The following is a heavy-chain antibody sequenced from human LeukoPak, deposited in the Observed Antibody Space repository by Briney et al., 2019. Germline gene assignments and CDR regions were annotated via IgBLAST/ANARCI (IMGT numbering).Heavy chain of an antibody. CDR1: GGSISSYSYY. V-gene: IGHV4-39*07. CDR3: ARAGVKYDSSNYYYGRWYFDL. CDR2: IYYSGST. Sequence: PSETLSLTCTVSGGSISSYSYYWGWIRQPPGKGLEWIGSIYYSGSTYYNPSLKSRVTISIDTSKNQFSLKLSSVTAADTAVYYCARAGVKYDSSNYYYGRWYFDLWGRGTLVTVSS. D-gene: IGHD3-22*01. J-gene: IGHJ2*01.